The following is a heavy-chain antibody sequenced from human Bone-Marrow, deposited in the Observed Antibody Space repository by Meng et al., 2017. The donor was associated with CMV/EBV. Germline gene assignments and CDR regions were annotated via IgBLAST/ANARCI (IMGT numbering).Heavy chain of an antibody. CDR3: ARGGGNPGQTDAFDI. V-gene: IGHV1-2*02. CDR1: GYTFTGYY. Sequence: ASVKVSCKASGYTFTGYYMHWVRQAPGQGLEWMGRINPNSGGTNYAQKFQGRVTMTRDTSISTAYMELSRLRSDDTAVYYCARGGGNPGQTDAFDIWGQGTMVTVSS. CDR2: INPNSGGT. D-gene: IGHD4-23*01. J-gene: IGHJ3*02.